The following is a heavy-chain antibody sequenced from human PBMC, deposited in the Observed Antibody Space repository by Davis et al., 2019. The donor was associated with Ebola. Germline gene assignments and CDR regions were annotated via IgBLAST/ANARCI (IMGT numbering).Heavy chain of an antibody. Sequence: PGGSLRLSCSASGFTFSSYAMHWVRQAPGTGLESVSAISSNGGSTYYADSVKGRFTISRDNSKNTLYLQMSSLRAEDTAVYYCVKGYCGGDCSISLYYYYYGMDVWGQGTTVTVSS. D-gene: IGHD2-21*02. CDR1: GFTFSSYA. V-gene: IGHV3-64D*08. CDR2: ISSNGGST. J-gene: IGHJ6*02. CDR3: VKGYCGGDCSISLYYYYYGMDV.